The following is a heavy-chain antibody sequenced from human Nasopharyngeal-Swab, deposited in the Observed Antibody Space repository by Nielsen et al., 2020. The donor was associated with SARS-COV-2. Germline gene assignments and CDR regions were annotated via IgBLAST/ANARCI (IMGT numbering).Heavy chain of an antibody. CDR2: IYYSGST. D-gene: IGHD2-21*01. CDR1: GGSISSSSYY. CDR3: ARQGTYSKAPGYFDL. Sequence: GSLRLSCTVSGGSISSSSYYWGWIRQPPGKGLEWIGSIYYSGSTYYNPSLKSRVTISVDTSKNQFSLKLSSVTAADTAVYYCARQGTYSKAPGYFDLWGRGTLVTVSS. J-gene: IGHJ2*01. V-gene: IGHV4-39*01.